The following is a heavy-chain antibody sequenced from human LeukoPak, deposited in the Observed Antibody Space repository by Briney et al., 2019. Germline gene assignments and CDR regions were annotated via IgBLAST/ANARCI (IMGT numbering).Heavy chain of an antibody. Sequence: ASVKVSCKPSGYTFTGYYIHWVRQAPGHGLEWMGWINPNSGGTNYAQHFQGRVTMTRATSISTAYMDLSRLTSDDTAVYYCARGEGIAAAGTYFQSWGQGTLVTVSS. V-gene: IGHV1-2*02. CDR1: GYTFTGYY. CDR2: INPNSGGT. CDR3: ARGEGIAAAGTYFQS. J-gene: IGHJ1*01. D-gene: IGHD6-13*01.